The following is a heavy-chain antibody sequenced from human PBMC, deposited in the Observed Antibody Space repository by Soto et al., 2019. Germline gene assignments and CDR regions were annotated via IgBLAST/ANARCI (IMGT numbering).Heavy chain of an antibody. V-gene: IGHV4-4*07. J-gene: IGHJ4*02. D-gene: IGHD3-3*01. Sequence: PSETLSLTCTVSGGSISSYYVSWIRQSAGKGLEWIGRIDTSGTTNYNPSLKSRVTMSVDASKNHFSLNLSSVTAADTAVYYCAASISIFGVVPFWGQGTLVTVSS. CDR1: GGSISSYY. CDR2: IDTSGTT. CDR3: AASISIFGVVPF.